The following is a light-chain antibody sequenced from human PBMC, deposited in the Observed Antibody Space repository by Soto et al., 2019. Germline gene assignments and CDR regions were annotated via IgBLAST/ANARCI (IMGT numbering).Light chain of an antibody. CDR3: QQYDNWPPWT. Sequence: DIVMTQSPDSLAVSLGERATLSCRASQSVSSYLAWYQQKPGQAPRVLIYGASTRATGIPARFSGSGSGTEFTLTISSLLSEDFAVYYCQQYDNWPPWTFGQGTKVDIK. V-gene: IGKV3-15*01. J-gene: IGKJ1*01. CDR2: GAS. CDR1: QSVSSY.